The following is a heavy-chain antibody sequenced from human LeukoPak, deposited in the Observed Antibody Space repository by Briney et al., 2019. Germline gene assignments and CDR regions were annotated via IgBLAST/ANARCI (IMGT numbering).Heavy chain of an antibody. CDR2: ISSNGGST. CDR1: GFIFSNYA. CDR3: ARASCSSTSCYIDVDY. J-gene: IGHJ4*02. D-gene: IGHD2-2*02. V-gene: IGHV3-64*01. Sequence: PGGSLRLSCAASGFIFSNYAMHWVRQAPGKGLEYVSTISSNGGSTYYANSVKGRFTISRDNSKNTLFLQMGSLRGEDMAVYYCARASCSSTSCYIDVDYWGQGTLVTVSS.